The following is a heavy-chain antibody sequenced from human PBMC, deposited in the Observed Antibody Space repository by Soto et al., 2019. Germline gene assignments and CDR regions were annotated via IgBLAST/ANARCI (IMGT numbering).Heavy chain of an antibody. CDR2: VTHSGTA. J-gene: IGHJ4*02. D-gene: IGHD6-19*01. Sequence: PSETLSLTCAVSGGSIDSGAFSLSWIRQPPGKGLEWIGYVTHSGTAYSIPSLNGRLTLSVDSPQTQFSLKLTSVTAADSAFYYCARIHWAQSSLDYWGRGILVTVSS. V-gene: IGHV4-30-2*01. CDR1: GGSIDSGAFS. CDR3: ARIHWAQSSLDY.